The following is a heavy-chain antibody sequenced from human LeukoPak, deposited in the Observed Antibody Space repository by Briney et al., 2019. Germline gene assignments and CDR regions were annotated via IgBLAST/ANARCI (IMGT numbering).Heavy chain of an antibody. D-gene: IGHD3-10*01. V-gene: IGHV4-39*01. Sequence: PSETLSLTCTVSGGSISSSSYYWGWIRQPPGKGLEWIGSIYYSGSTYYNPSLKSRVAISVDTSKNQFSLKLSSVTAADTAVYYCARTRYYYNSRSYGAPYYFDYWGQGTLVTVSS. CDR1: GGSISSSSYY. CDR2: IYYSGST. J-gene: IGHJ4*02. CDR3: ARTRYYYNSRSYGAPYYFDY.